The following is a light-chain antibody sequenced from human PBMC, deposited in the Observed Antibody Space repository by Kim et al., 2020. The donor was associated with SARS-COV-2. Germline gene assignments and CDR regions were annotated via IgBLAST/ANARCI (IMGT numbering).Light chain of an antibody. V-gene: IGKV1-27*01. J-gene: IGKJ2*01. CDR2: SAS. CDR3: QKYNSAPNT. Sequence: DIQMTQSPSSLSASVGDRVTITCRASQGISNYLAWYQQKPGKVPKLLIYSASTSQSGVPSRFSGSGSGTDFTLTISSLQPEDVATYYCQKYNSAPNTSGQGTKLEI. CDR1: QGISNY.